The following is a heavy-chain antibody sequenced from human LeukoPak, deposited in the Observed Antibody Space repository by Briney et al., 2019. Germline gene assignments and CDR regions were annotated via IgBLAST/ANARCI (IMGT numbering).Heavy chain of an antibody. J-gene: IGHJ4*02. CDR1: GFTFSSYG. D-gene: IGHD6-19*01. CDR3: ASHSSGWYY. V-gene: IGHV3-30*03. Sequence: GGSLRLSCAASGFTFSSYGMHWVRHAPGKGLEWVAVISYDGSNKYYADSVKGRFTISRDNSKNTLYLQMNSLRAEDTAVYYCASHSSGWYYWGQGTLVTVSS. CDR2: ISYDGSNK.